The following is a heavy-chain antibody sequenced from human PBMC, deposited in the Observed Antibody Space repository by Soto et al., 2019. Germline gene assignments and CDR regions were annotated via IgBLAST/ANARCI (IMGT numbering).Heavy chain of an antibody. Sequence: ASVKISCKASGYTFSTYEINWVRRAAGQGLEWMGRMNPDNGNTGYAQKFQDRVTMTRNTSISTAYMELSSLRSDDTAVYYCARGPRESGEWLLFDYWGQGALVTVSS. CDR1: GYTFSTYE. D-gene: IGHD3-3*01. V-gene: IGHV1-8*01. CDR3: ARGPRESGEWLLFDY. J-gene: IGHJ4*02. CDR2: MNPDNGNT.